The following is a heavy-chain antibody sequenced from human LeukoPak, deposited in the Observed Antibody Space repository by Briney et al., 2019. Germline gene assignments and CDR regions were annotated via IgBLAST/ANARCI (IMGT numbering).Heavy chain of an antibody. J-gene: IGHJ6*03. CDR1: GFTFSSYG. V-gene: IGHV3-30*02. CDR3: AKRYHDFWSGYYYYYMDV. CDR2: IRYDGSNK. Sequence: GGSLRLSCAASGFTFSSYGMHWVRQAPGKGLEWVAFIRYDGSNKYYADSVKGRFTISRDNSRNTLYLQMNSLRAEDTAVYYCAKRYHDFWSGYYYYYMDVWGKGTTVTVSS. D-gene: IGHD3-3*01.